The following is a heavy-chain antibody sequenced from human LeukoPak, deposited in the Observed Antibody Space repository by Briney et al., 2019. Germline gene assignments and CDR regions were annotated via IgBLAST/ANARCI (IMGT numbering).Heavy chain of an antibody. V-gene: IGHV1-8*03. Sequence: ASVEVSCKASGYTFTSYDINWVRQATGQGLEWMGWMNPNSGNTGYAQKFQGRVTITRNTSISTAYMELSSLRSEDTAVYYCARRYCSSTSCYPRAYWFDPWGQGTLVTVSS. CDR2: MNPNSGNT. D-gene: IGHD2-2*01. J-gene: IGHJ5*02. CDR3: ARRYCSSTSCYPRAYWFDP. CDR1: GYTFTSYD.